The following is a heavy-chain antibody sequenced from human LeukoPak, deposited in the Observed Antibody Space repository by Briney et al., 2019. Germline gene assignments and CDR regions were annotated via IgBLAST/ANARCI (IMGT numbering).Heavy chain of an antibody. J-gene: IGHJ6*02. CDR1: GYSFTSYW. CDR3: AIKYYYYYGMDV. CDR2: IDPSDSYT. V-gene: IGHV5-10-1*01. Sequence: RGESLKISCKGSGYSFTSYWISWVRQMPGKGLEWMGRIDPSDSYTNYSPSFQGHVTISADKSISTAYLQWSSLKASDTAMYYCAIKYYYYYGMDVWGRGTTVTVSS.